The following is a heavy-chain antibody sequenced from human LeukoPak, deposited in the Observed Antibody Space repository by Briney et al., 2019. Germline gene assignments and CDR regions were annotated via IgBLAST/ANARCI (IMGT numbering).Heavy chain of an antibody. CDR1: GGSISSSNCY. CDR2: IYYSGNI. CDR3: ARSFVSTGGFDY. Sequence: SETLSLTCTVSGGSISSSNCYWGWLRQTPGKGLEWIARIYYSGNIYSNPSLKSRATISVDRSKNKFSLKLSSVTAADTTVYFCARSFVSTGGFDYWGQGTLVTVSS. J-gene: IGHJ4*02. V-gene: IGHV4-39*07. D-gene: IGHD1-14*01.